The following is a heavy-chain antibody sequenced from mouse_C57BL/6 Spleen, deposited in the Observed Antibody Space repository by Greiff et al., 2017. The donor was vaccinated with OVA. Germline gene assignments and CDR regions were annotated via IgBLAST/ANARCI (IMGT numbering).Heavy chain of an antibody. D-gene: IGHD1-1*01. CDR1: GFTFSSYG. CDR3: ARQRATPTVVATRAMDY. J-gene: IGHJ4*01. Sequence: EVKLVESGGDLVKPGGSLKLSCAASGFTFSSYGMSWVRQTPDKRLEWVATISSGGSYTYYPDSVKGRFTISRDNAKNTLYLQMSSLKSEDTAMYYCARQRATPTVVATRAMDYWGQGTSVTVSS. CDR2: ISSGGSYT. V-gene: IGHV5-6*01.